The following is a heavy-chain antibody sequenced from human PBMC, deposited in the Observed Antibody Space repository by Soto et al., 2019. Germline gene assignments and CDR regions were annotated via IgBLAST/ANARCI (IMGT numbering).Heavy chain of an antibody. Sequence: PGESLKISCKGSGYSFTSYWISWVRQMPGKGLEWMGRIDPSDSYTNYSPSFQGHVTISADKSISTAYLQWSSLKASDTAMYYCASPSMVRGVGNYYYGMDVWGQGTMVTVSS. D-gene: IGHD3-10*01. CDR1: GYSFTSYW. CDR3: ASPSMVRGVGNYYYGMDV. CDR2: IDPSDSYT. J-gene: IGHJ6*02. V-gene: IGHV5-10-1*01.